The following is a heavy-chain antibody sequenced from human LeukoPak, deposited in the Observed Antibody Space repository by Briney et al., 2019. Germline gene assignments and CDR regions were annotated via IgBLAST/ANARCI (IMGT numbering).Heavy chain of an antibody. CDR2: INQSGST. V-gene: IGHV4-34*01. CDR1: GGSFSGYS. J-gene: IGHJ4*02. Sequence: PSETLSLTCAVYGGSFSGYSWSWIRQPPGKGLEWIGEINQSGSTNYNPSLKSRVTISVDTSKNQFSLKLSSVTAADTAVYYCARGRSLLNWGQGTLVTVSS. CDR3: ARGRSLLN.